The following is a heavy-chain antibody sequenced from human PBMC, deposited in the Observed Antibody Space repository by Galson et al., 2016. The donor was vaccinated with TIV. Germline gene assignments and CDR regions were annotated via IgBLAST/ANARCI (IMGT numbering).Heavy chain of an antibody. CDR2: IYDSGTT. CDR3: VRQGGDTMVRGVIRDWFDP. V-gene: IGHV4-39*01. Sequence: CSVSGGSISSSIYYWGWIRQPPGKGLEGIGSIYDSGTTYYNPSLESRVTISIDTSKNHFSLRLRSVTAAETALYDCVRQGGDTMVRGVIRDWFDPWGQGTLVTVSS. J-gene: IGHJ5*02. CDR1: GGSISSSIYY. D-gene: IGHD3-10*01.